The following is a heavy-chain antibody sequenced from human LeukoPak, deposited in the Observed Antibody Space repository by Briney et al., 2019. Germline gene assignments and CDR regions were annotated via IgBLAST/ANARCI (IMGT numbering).Heavy chain of an antibody. CDR3: AKDRGPSYYYGMDV. V-gene: IGHV3-9*01. Sequence: GGSLRLSCAASGFTFDDYTMHWVRQAPGKGLEWVSGISWNSGSIDYADSVKGRFTISRDNAKNSLYLQMNSLRAEDTALYYCAKDRGPSYYYGMDVWGQGTTVTVSS. D-gene: IGHD3-16*01. CDR2: ISWNSGSI. CDR1: GFTFDDYT. J-gene: IGHJ6*02.